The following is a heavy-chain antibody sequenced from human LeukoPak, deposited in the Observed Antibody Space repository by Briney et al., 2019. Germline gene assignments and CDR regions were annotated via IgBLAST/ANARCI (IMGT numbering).Heavy chain of an antibody. CDR2: INPSSGST. CDR3: ARYCSSTSCYEEIFDY. J-gene: IGHJ4*02. D-gene: IGHD2-2*01. V-gene: IGHV1-46*01. CDR1: GYSLTHYY. Sequence: ASVKVSCKASGYSLTHYYMHWVRQAPGQGLEWMGVINPSSGSTSYAQKFQGRVTMTRDTFTSTVYMELSSLRSEDTAVYYCARYCSSTSCYEEIFDYWGQGTLVTVSS.